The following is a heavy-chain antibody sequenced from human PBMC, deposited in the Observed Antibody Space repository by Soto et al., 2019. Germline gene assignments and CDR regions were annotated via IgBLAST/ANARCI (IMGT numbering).Heavy chain of an antibody. V-gene: IGHV4-34*01. CDR2: INHSGST. Sequence: SQTLSLTCAVYGGSFSGYYWSWIRQPPGKGLEWIGEINHSGSTNYNPSLKSRVTISVDTSKNQFSLKLSSVTAADTAVYYCARTGVGDGGWGYYYYGMDVWGQGTTVTVSS. CDR1: GGSFSGYY. CDR3: ARTGVGDGGWGYYYYGMDV. J-gene: IGHJ6*02. D-gene: IGHD6-19*01.